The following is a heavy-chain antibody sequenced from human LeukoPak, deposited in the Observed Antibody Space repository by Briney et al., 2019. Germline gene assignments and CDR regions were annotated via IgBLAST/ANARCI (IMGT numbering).Heavy chain of an antibody. V-gene: IGHV1-46*01. Sequence: ASVKVSCKASGYTFTSYYIHWVRQAPGQGLEWMGIINPSGGSTSYAQKFQGRVTMTRDTSTSTVYMELSSLRSEDTAVYYCARANYYDSSGYSLYYFDYWGQGTLVTVSS. CDR2: INPSGGST. CDR1: GYTFTSYY. J-gene: IGHJ4*02. D-gene: IGHD3-22*01. CDR3: ARANYYDSSGYSLYYFDY.